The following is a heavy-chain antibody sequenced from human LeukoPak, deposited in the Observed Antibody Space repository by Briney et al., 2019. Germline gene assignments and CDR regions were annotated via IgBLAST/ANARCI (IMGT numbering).Heavy chain of an antibody. CDR3: ATSHPMIVVVIPEAFDI. Sequence: GGSLRLSCAASGFTFSSYGMSWVRQAPGKGLEWVSAISRSGGSTYYADSVKGRFTISRDNSKNTLYLQMNSLRAEDTAVYYCATSHPMIVVVIPEAFDIWGQGTMVTVSS. CDR2: ISRSGGST. J-gene: IGHJ3*02. D-gene: IGHD3-22*01. V-gene: IGHV3-23*01. CDR1: GFTFSSYG.